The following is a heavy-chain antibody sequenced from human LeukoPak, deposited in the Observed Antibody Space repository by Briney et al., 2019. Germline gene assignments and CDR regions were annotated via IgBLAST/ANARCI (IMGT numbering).Heavy chain of an antibody. CDR2: IYTGGTT. CDR1: GFTFSSYG. D-gene: IGHD3-16*01. J-gene: IGHJ4*02. CDR3: AREISRFGI. Sequence: GRSLRLSCAASGFTFSSYGMHWVRQAPGKGLEWVSGIYTGGTTYYTDSVKGRFTISRDNPNNTLYLQMHNLRAEDTAVYYCAREISRFGIWGQGTLVTVSS. V-gene: IGHV3-NL1*01.